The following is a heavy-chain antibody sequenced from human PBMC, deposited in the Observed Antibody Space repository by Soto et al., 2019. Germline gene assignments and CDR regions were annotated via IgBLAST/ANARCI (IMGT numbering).Heavy chain of an antibody. CDR2: ITVGSSHI. CDR1: GFPFSAYN. J-gene: IGHJ4*02. CDR3: SRGPEVGVRGAY. Sequence: EVQLVESGGGLVKPGGSLRLSCTGSGFPFSAYNINWVRQAPGKGLEWVSSITVGSSHIYQPNSMKGRFTISRDDAKNSVYLQIDSLRDEDTALYYCSRGPEVGVRGAYWGQGTLVTVSS. D-gene: IGHD3-16*01. V-gene: IGHV3-21*01.